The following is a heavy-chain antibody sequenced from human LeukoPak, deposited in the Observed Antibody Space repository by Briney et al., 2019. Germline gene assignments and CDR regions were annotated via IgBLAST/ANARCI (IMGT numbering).Heavy chain of an antibody. D-gene: IGHD6-19*01. Sequence: GGSLRLSCVASGFTFSSYWMSGVRQAPGKGLQWVANIKQDGSAKYYVDSVKGRFTISRDNAKNSLYLQMNSLRAEDTAVYYCASGWYSDYWGQGTLVTVSS. CDR1: GFTFSSYW. V-gene: IGHV3-7*02. CDR3: ASGWYSDY. J-gene: IGHJ4*02. CDR2: IKQDGSAK.